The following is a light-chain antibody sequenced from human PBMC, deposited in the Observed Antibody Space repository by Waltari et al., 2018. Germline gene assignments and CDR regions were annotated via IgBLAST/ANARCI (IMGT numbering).Light chain of an antibody. J-gene: IGKJ2*01. CDR2: DAS. CDR1: QSVDRY. CDR3: QQCRDWPPT. Sequence: EIVLTQSPATLSLSPGERATVSCRASQSVDRYLAWYQQKPGQAPRLLIYDASNRATGIPARFSGSGSGTDFTLTIGSVEAEEFAVYYCQQCRDWPPTFGQGTTLEI. V-gene: IGKV3-11*01.